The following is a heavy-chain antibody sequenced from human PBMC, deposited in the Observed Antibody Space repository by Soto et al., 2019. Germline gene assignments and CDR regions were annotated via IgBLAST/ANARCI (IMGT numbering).Heavy chain of an antibody. V-gene: IGHV1-69*17. Sequence: QVHLLLQSGAEVKKPGPSVKVSCKASGGTPSNSAISWVRHAPGQGLEWMGGIIPVFGLVKYAQNWQRRVTITADQSTNTAYMELSSLRPEDTAVYYCAGGRIVVVGSRAYYGMDVWGQGTTVTVSS. D-gene: IGHD3-22*01. CDR2: IIPVFGLV. J-gene: IGHJ6*02. CDR1: GGTPSNSA. CDR3: AGGRIVVVGSRAYYGMDV.